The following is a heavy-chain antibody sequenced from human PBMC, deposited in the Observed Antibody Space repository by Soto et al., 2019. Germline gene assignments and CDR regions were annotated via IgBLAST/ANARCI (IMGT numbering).Heavy chain of an antibody. V-gene: IGHV3-33*01. D-gene: IGHD3-10*01. CDR1: GFTFSSYG. CDR2: IWYDGSNK. Sequence: PGGSLRLSYAASGFTFSSYGMHWVRQAPGKGLEWVAVIWYDGSNKYYADSVKGRFTISRDNSKNTLYLQMNSLRAEDTAVYYCARDTARAMVRIYYGMDVWGQGTTVTVSS. CDR3: ARDTARAMVRIYYGMDV. J-gene: IGHJ6*02.